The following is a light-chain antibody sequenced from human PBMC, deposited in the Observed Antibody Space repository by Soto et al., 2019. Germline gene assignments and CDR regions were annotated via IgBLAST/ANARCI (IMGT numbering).Light chain of an antibody. CDR2: VAS. J-gene: IGKJ4*01. V-gene: IGKV3-20*01. CDR1: QSVSSY. CDR3: QQYGNSPLT. Sequence: ESVLTQSPATLCVSPGERATLSGRASQSVSSYLAWYNQKPGQAPRLLIYVASSRATGIPARFSGSGSGTDFTLTISRLEPEDFAVYYCQQYGNSPLTFGGGTKVDIK.